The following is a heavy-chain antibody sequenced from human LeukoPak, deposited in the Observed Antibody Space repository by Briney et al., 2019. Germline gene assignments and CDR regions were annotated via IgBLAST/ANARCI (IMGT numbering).Heavy chain of an antibody. CDR3: ARDQSVWRSSSPLNY. Sequence: ASVKVSCKASGYTFTSYYMHWVRQAPGQGLEWMGIINPSGGSTSYAQKFQGRVTMTRDTSTSTVYMELSSLRSEDTAVYYCARDQSVWRSSSPLNYWGQGTLVTVSS. J-gene: IGHJ4*02. CDR2: INPSGGST. V-gene: IGHV1-46*01. D-gene: IGHD6-6*01. CDR1: GYTFTSYY.